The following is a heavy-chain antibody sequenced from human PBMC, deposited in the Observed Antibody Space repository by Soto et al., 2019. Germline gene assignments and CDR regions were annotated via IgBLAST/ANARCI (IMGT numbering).Heavy chain of an antibody. CDR2: INHSGST. Sequence: SETLSLTCAVYGGSFSGYYWSWIRQPPGKGLEWIGEINHSGSTNYNPSLKSRVTISVDTSKNQFSLKLSSVTAADTAVYYCARDARGSNNNWFDPWGQGTLVTVSS. D-gene: IGHD3-10*01. V-gene: IGHV4-34*01. CDR1: GGSFSGYY. CDR3: ARDARGSNNNWFDP. J-gene: IGHJ5*02.